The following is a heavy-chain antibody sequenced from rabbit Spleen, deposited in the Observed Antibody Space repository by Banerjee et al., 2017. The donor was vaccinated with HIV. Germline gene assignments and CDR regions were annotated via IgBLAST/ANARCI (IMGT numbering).Heavy chain of an antibody. CDR2: IATITGKT. CDR1: GLSLSNSAY. D-gene: IGHD2-1*01. V-gene: IGHV1S40*01. CDR3: ARYSDNTIYSL. Sequence: QSLEESGGDLVKPGASLTLTCTASGLSLSNSAYMCWVRQAPGKGLEWIGCIATITGKTFYATWAKGRFTISRASSTTVFLQVTSLTAADTATYFCARYSDNTIYSLWGPGTLVTVS. J-gene: IGHJ4*01.